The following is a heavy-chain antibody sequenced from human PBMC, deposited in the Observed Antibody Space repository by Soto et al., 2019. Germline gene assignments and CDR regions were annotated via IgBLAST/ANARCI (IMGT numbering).Heavy chain of an antibody. J-gene: IGHJ5*02. V-gene: IGHV3-33*01. CDR1: GFTFSSYG. CDR2: IWYDGSNK. D-gene: IGHD3-22*01. Sequence: QVQLVESGGGVVQPGRSLRLSCAASGFTFSSYGMHWVRQAPGKGLEWVAVIWYDGSNKYYADSVKGRFTISRDNSKNTLYLQMNSLRAEDTAVYYCAREDGDSIRQIWFDPWGQGTLVTVSS. CDR3: AREDGDSIRQIWFDP.